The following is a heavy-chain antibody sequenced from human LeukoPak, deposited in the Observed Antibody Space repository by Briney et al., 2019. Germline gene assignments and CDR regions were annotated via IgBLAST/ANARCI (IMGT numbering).Heavy chain of an antibody. Sequence: PGGSLRLSCAASGFTFSSYSMNWVRQAPGKGLEWVSSISSGSTYIYYADSVKGRFTISRDNAPNSLYLQMSSLRAEDTAVYFCARGRAPVATNNYFDYWGPGTLVTVSS. J-gene: IGHJ4*02. CDR1: GFTFSSYS. CDR2: ISSGSTYI. V-gene: IGHV3-21*01. D-gene: IGHD5-12*01. CDR3: ARGRAPVATNNYFDY.